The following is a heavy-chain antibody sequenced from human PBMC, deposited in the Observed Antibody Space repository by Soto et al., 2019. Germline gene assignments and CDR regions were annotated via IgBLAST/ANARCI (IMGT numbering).Heavy chain of an antibody. CDR3: AREGTYYDFWSGYYESSPTPTHFDY. J-gene: IGHJ4*02. Sequence: PGGSLRLSCAASGFTFSSYWMSWVRQAPGKGLEWVANIKQDGSEKYYVDSVKGRFTISRDNAKNSLYLQMNSLRAEGTAVYYCAREGTYYDFWSGYYESSPTPTHFDYWGQGTLVTVSS. CDR1: GFTFSSYW. V-gene: IGHV3-7*01. D-gene: IGHD3-3*01. CDR2: IKQDGSEK.